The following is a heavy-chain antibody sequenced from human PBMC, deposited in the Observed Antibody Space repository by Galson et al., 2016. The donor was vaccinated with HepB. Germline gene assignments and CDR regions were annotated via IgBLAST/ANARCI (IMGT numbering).Heavy chain of an antibody. V-gene: IGHV3-30*01. CDR3: ARDWGTTVTKTADH. D-gene: IGHD4-17*01. CDR2: IPYDGNSQ. CDR1: GFTFSSYE. J-gene: IGHJ4*02. Sequence: SLRLSCAASGFTFSSYELHWVRQAPGKGLEWLAKIPYDGNSQYYADSVKDRFTIPRDDSRNTLYLQLKSRRLADTAVYYCARDWGTTVTKTADHWGQGTLVTVSS.